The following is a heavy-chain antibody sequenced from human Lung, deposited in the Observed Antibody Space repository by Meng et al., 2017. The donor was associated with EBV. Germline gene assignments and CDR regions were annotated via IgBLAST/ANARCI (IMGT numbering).Heavy chain of an antibody. V-gene: IGHV1-69*16. Sequence: QVQLVQSGAEVKKPXXXXXVXCKTSGGSFSTYTFSWVRQAPGQGLEWMGGLIPVLNKAKSAPRFQDRVTFTADETTTTAYMELSGLTFEDTAVYFCARGRGNQPLFDFWGQGTLVTVSS. CDR1: GGSFSTYT. J-gene: IGHJ4*02. CDR2: LIPVLNKA. CDR3: ARGRGNQPLFDF. D-gene: IGHD2/OR15-2a*01.